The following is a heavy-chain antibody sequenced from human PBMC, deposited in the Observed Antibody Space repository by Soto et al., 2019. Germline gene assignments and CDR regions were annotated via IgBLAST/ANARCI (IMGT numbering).Heavy chain of an antibody. J-gene: IGHJ6*03. CDR3: TTDQPLTHTYYYYYYMDV. V-gene: IGHV3-15*01. CDR1: GFTFSNAW. CDR2: IKSKTDGGTT. D-gene: IGHD3-9*01. Sequence: GGSLRLSCAASGFTFSNAWMSWVRQAPGKGLEWVGRIKSKTDGGTTDYAAPVKGRFTISRDDSKNTLYLQMNSLKTEDTAVYYCTTDQPLTHTYYYYYYMDVWGKGTTVTVSS.